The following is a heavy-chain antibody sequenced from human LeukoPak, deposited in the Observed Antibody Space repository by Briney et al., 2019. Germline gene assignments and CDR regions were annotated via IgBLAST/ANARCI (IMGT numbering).Heavy chain of an antibody. Sequence: SETLSLTCTVSGGSISSNSYYWDWIRQPPGKGLEWIGNIYYSGSTYYNPSLRSRVTISLDTSKNQFSLKLNSVTAADTAVYYCAREYVWGSYRLDYWGQGTLVTVSS. CDR1: GGSISSNSYY. CDR3: AREYVWGSYRLDY. V-gene: IGHV4-39*07. CDR2: IYYSGST. J-gene: IGHJ4*02. D-gene: IGHD3-16*02.